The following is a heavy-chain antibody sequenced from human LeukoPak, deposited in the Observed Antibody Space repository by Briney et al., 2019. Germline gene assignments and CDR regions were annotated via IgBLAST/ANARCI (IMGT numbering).Heavy chain of an antibody. D-gene: IGHD3-10*01. J-gene: IGHJ6*02. Sequence: ASVKVSCKVSGYTLTELSMHWVRQAPGKGLEWMGGFDPEDGETIYAQKFQGRVTMTEDTSTDTAYMELSSLRSEDTAVYYCASSPYYGSGSYHNDYYYYGMDVWGQGTTVTVSS. CDR3: ASSPYYGSGSYHNDYYYYGMDV. CDR1: GYTLTELS. CDR2: FDPEDGET. V-gene: IGHV1-24*01.